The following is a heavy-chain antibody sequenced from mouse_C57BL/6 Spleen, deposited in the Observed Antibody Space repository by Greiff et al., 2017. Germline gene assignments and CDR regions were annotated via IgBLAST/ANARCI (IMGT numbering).Heavy chain of an antibody. J-gene: IGHJ2*01. CDR1: GFSLTSYG. CDR2: IWSGGST. V-gene: IGHV2-2*01. CDR3: ATSITTVVAPDY. Sequence: VQLKESGPSLVQPSQSLSITCTVSGFSLTSYGVHWVRQSPGKGLEWLGVIWSGGSTDYNAAFISRLSISKDNSKSQVFFKMNSLQADDTAIYYCATSITTVVAPDYWGQGTTLAVSS. D-gene: IGHD1-1*01.